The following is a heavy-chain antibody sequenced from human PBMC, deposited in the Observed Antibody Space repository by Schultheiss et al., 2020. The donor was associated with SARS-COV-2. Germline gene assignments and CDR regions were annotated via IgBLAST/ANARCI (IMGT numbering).Heavy chain of an antibody. CDR2: IKSKTDGGTT. CDR1: GFTFSNAW. D-gene: IGHD3-3*01. J-gene: IGHJ3*02. CDR3: ARVDFLLAFDI. Sequence: GGSLRLSCAASGFTFSNAWMSWVRQAPGKGLEWVGRIKSKTDGGTTDYAAPVKGRFTISRDDSKNTLYLQMNSLKTEDTAVYYCARVDFLLAFDIWGQGTMVTVSS. V-gene: IGHV3-15*01.